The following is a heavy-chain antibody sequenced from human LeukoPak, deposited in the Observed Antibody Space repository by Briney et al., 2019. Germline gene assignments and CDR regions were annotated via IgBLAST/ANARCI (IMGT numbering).Heavy chain of an antibody. V-gene: IGHV3-30*18. CDR2: ISYDGSNK. D-gene: IGHD6-13*01. CDR1: GFTFSSYG. CDR3: AKDNIAAADSAEYFQH. Sequence: PGGALRLSCAASGFTFSSYGMHWVRQAPGKGLEWVAVISYDGSNKYYADSVKGRFTISRDNSKNTLYLQMNSLRAEDTAVYYCAKDNIAAADSAEYFQHWGQGTLVTVSS. J-gene: IGHJ1*01.